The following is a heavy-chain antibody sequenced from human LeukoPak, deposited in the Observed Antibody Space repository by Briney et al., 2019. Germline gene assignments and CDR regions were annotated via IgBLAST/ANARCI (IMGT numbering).Heavy chain of an antibody. CDR3: ARGESDIVVVPAAISYYYYYYMDV. V-gene: IGHV4-4*07. J-gene: IGHJ6*03. D-gene: IGHD2-2*01. CDR2: IYTSEST. Sequence: SETLSLTCTVSGGSISSYYWSWIRQPAGKGLEWIGRIYTSESTNYNPSLKSRVTMSVDTSKNQFSLKLSSVTAADTAVYYCARGESDIVVVPAAISYYYYYYMDVWGKGTTVTVSS. CDR1: GGSISSYY.